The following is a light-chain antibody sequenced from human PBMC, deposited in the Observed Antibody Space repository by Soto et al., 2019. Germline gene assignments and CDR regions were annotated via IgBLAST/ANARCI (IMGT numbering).Light chain of an antibody. CDR1: QGINNL. CDR2: AAS. V-gene: IGKV1-17*01. J-gene: IGKJ3*01. Sequence: DIQMTQSPSSLSASVGDRVTITCRASQGINNLLGWYQQGPGKAPKRLTYAASNLEGGVTSRFSGSGSGTEFTLTISSLQPEDFATYYCLQHDTYPFTFGPGTKVDVK. CDR3: LQHDTYPFT.